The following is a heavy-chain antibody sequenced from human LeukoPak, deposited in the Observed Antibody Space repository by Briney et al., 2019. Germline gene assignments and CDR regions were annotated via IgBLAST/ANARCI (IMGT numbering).Heavy chain of an antibody. CDR3: ARGTYYYGSGNLLGAFDI. Sequence: SETLSLTCTVSGGSISSGSYYWSWIRQPAGKGLEWIGRIYTSGSTNYNPSLKSRVTISVDTSKNQFSLKLSSVTAADTAVYYCARGTYYYGSGNLLGAFDIWGQGTMVTVSS. V-gene: IGHV4-61*02. J-gene: IGHJ3*02. CDR1: GGSISSGSYY. D-gene: IGHD3-10*01. CDR2: IYTSGST.